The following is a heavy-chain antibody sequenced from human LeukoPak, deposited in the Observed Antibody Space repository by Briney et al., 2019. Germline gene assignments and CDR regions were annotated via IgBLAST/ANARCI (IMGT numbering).Heavy chain of an antibody. V-gene: IGHV4-59*07. J-gene: IGHJ4*02. CDR3: ATVHGNRWTFVC. CDR2: FHYSGST. CDR1: SGFHNRYY. Sequence: SDTLSLTCTVSSGFHNRYYWHWIRQPPGKGLECIGYFHYSGSTNHNPSLRSRVTISVDTSKNQFSLKLSSVTAAGPAVYYCATVHGNRWTFVCWGQATLVTVSS. D-gene: IGHD4-23*01.